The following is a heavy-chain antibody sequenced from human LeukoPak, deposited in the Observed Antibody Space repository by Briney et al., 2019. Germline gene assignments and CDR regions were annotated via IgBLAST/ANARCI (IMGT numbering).Heavy chain of an antibody. Sequence: SETLSLTCTVSGGSISSYYWGWIRQPPGKGLEWIGYIYYSGSTNYNPSLKSRVTISVDTSKNQFSLKLSSVTAADTAVYYCARATRQWLVRGLDYWGQGTLVTVSS. CDR2: IYYSGST. CDR1: GGSISSYY. D-gene: IGHD6-19*01. CDR3: ARATRQWLVRGLDY. V-gene: IGHV4-59*01. J-gene: IGHJ4*02.